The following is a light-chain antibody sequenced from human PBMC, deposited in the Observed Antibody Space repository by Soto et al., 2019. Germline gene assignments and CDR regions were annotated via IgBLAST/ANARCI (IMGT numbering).Light chain of an antibody. CDR1: QSISTY. Sequence: DIQMAQSPSSLSQSGGDRVTIPCRASQSISTYLNWYQQKEGLAPKILIYAASSLQSGVPSRFSGNGSGTDFTLTISSLQPEDFETYYCQHIYTTPITFGQGTRLEIK. CDR2: AAS. J-gene: IGKJ5*01. CDR3: QHIYTTPIT. V-gene: IGKV1-39*01.